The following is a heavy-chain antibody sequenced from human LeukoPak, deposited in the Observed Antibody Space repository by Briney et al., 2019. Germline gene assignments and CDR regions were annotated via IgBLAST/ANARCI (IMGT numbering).Heavy chain of an antibody. CDR2: IIPIFGTA. J-gene: IGHJ5*02. CDR1: GGTFSSYA. D-gene: IGHD2/OR15-2a*01. CDR3: GRDLFSRNIIRSVGPDP. V-gene: IGHV1-69*05. Sequence: GASVKVSCKVSGGTFSSYAISWVRQAPGQGLEWMGGIIPIFGTANYAQKFQGRVTITTDESTSTAYMELSSLRSEDTAVYYCGRDLFSRNIIRSVGPDPWGQGTLVTVSS.